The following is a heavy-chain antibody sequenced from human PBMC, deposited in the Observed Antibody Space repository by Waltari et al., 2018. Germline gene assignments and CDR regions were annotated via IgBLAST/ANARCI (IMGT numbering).Heavy chain of an antibody. CDR2: MYYSGST. J-gene: IGHJ4*02. V-gene: IGHV4-30-2*01. CDR1: GGSINTEGYS. D-gene: IGHD1-1*01. CDR3: AREVGTVYFDY. Sequence: QLQLQESGSGLVKPSQTLSLTCVVSGGSINTEGYSWSWIRQPPGKGLEWIGYMYYSGSTFYNPSLKSRVTISVDRSKNQFSLRLSSMTAADTAMYFCAREVGTVYFDYWGQGTLVTVSS.